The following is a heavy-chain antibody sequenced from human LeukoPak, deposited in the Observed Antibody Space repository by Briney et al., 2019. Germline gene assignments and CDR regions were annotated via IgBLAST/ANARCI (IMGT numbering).Heavy chain of an antibody. J-gene: IGHJ5*02. CDR2: ISSSSSYI. Sequence: GGPLRLSCAASGFTFSSYSMNWVRQAPGKGLEWVSSISSSSSYIYYADSVKGRFTISRDNAKNSLYLQMNSLRAEDTAVYYCARDSSYGDYGDWFDPWGQGTLVTVSS. D-gene: IGHD4-17*01. CDR1: GFTFSSYS. CDR3: ARDSSYGDYGDWFDP. V-gene: IGHV3-21*01.